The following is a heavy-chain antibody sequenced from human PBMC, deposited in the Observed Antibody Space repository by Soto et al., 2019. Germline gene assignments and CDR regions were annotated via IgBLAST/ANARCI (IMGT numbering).Heavy chain of an antibody. CDR2: ISGGSGST. Sequence: EVQLLESGGGLVQPGGSLRLSCAASGFTFTNYAMSWVRQAPGKGLEWVSTISGGSGSTYYADPVKGRFTTSRDNSKNKVYLQMNSLRAEDTAVYFCAKDRLRRGADYWGQGTLVTVSS. J-gene: IGHJ4*02. CDR3: AKDRLRRGADY. D-gene: IGHD4-17*01. V-gene: IGHV3-23*01. CDR1: GFTFTNYA.